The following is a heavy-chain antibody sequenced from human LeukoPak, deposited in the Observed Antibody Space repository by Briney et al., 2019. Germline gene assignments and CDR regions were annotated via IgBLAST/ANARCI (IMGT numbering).Heavy chain of an antibody. D-gene: IGHD3-10*01. V-gene: IGHV3-48*01. Sequence: GGSLRLSCAASGFTFRTYSMNWVRQAPGKGLEWVSYISGSSSDIYYADSVGGRFTISGDNAKNSLYLQLNSLRAEDTAVYYCASRVDGSGSSVFYGMDVWGQGTTVTVSS. CDR2: ISGSSSDI. J-gene: IGHJ6*02. CDR3: ASRVDGSGSSVFYGMDV. CDR1: GFTFRTYS.